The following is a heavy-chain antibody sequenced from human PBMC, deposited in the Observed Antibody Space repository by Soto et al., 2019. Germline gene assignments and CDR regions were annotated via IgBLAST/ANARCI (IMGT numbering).Heavy chain of an antibody. V-gene: IGHV3-21*01. D-gene: IGHD3-22*01. CDR2: ISSSSSYI. CDR1: GFTFSSYS. CDR3: ARGTYYYDSSGYYAY. Sequence: EVQLVESGGGLVKPGGSLRLSCAASGFTFSSYSMNWVRQAPGKGLEWVSSISSSSSYIYYADSVKGRFTISRDNAKNSLYLQMISLRAEDTAVYYCARGTYYYDSSGYYAYWGQGTLVTVSS. J-gene: IGHJ4*02.